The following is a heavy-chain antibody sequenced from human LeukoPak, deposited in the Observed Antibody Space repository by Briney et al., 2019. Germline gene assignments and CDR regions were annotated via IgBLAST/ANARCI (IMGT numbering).Heavy chain of an antibody. CDR2: ISGSSSST. D-gene: IGHD6-13*01. Sequence: PGGSLRLSCAASGFTFSSYAMSWVRQAPEKGLEWVSGISGSSSSTYYGDSVKGRFTISRDKSKNMLYLQTNSLRDEDTAVYYCAKSGSSSWDGFDIWGQGTMVTVSS. CDR3: AKSGSSSWDGFDI. V-gene: IGHV3-23*01. J-gene: IGHJ3*02. CDR1: GFTFSSYA.